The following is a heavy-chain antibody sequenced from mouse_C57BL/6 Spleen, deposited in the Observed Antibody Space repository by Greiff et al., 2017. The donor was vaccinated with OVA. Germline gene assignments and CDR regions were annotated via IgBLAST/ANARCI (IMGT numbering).Heavy chain of an antibody. CDR1: GYSITSGYY. CDR3: ARDRGYYDYDDGPFDY. CDR2: ISYDGSN. Sequence: EVQLQESGPGLVKPSQSLSLTCSVTGYSITSGYYWNWIRQFPGNKLEWMGYISYDGSNNYNPSLKNRISITRDTSKNQFFLKLNSVTTEDTATYYCARDRGYYDYDDGPFDYWGQGTTLTVSS. V-gene: IGHV3-6*01. D-gene: IGHD2-4*01. J-gene: IGHJ2*01.